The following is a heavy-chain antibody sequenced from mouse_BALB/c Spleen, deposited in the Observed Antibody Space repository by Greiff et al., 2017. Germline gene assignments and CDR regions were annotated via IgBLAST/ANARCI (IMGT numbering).Heavy chain of an antibody. Sequence: EVMLVESGGGLVQPGGSRKLSCAASGVTFSSFGMHWVRQAPEKGLGWVAYISSGSSTIYYADSVKGRFTISRDNPKNTLFLLMTSLSSEDTAMYYCARGYGSRGDAEYWGPGTTLTVSS. CDR2: ISSGSSTI. D-gene: IGHD1-1*01. CDR1: GVTFSSFG. V-gene: IGHV5-17*02. CDR3: ARGYGSRGDAEY. J-gene: IGHJ2*01.